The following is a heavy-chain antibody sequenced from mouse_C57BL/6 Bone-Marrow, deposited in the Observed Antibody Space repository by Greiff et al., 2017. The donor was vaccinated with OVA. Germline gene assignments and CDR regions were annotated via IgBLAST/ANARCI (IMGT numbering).Heavy chain of an antibody. D-gene: IGHD1-1*01. V-gene: IGHV5-16*01. J-gene: IGHJ2*01. Sequence: EVKLVESEGGLVQPGSSMKLSCTASGFTFSDYYMAWVRQVPEKGLEWVANINYDGSSTYYLDSLKSRFIISRDNAKNILYLQMSSLKSEDTATYYCARVIHYYGSSYEDFDYWGQGTTLTVSS. CDR3: ARVIHYYGSSYEDFDY. CDR2: INYDGSST. CDR1: GFTFSDYY.